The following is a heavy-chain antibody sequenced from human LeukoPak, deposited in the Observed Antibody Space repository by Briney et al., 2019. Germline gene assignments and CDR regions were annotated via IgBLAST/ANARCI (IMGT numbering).Heavy chain of an antibody. CDR2: IHYSGST. CDR3: ARGPVGGTTYNDGDAFDI. J-gene: IGHJ3*02. D-gene: IGHD1-7*01. CDR1: GGSISSYY. V-gene: IGHV4-59*01. Sequence: PSEILSLTCTVSGGSISSYYWSWIRQPPGKGLEWIGYIHYSGSTNYNPSLKSQVTISVDTSKNQFSLKLSSVTAADTAVYYCARGPVGGTTYNDGDAFDIWGQGTMVTVSS.